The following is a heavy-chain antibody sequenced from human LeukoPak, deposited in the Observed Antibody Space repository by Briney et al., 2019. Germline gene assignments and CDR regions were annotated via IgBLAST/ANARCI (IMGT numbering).Heavy chain of an antibody. Sequence: SVKGRFTISRDNSKNTLHLQMNSLRAEDTAVYYCARVQHIVVVTAIQYWGQGTLVTVSS. J-gene: IGHJ4*02. V-gene: IGHV3-30*01. D-gene: IGHD2-21*02. CDR3: ARVQHIVVVTAIQY.